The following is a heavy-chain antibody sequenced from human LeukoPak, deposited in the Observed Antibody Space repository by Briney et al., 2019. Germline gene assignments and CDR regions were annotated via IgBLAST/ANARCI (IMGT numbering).Heavy chain of an antibody. CDR1: GYTLIGDY. CDR3: ASSVEMATSKIWGYFQH. J-gene: IGHJ1*01. V-gene: IGHV1-2*02. D-gene: IGHD5-24*01. CDR2: VNPNSGGT. Sequence: APVKGSRQASGYTLIGDYIHWGGQARGQRGGGVGWVNPNSGGTNYAQKFQGRVTMTRDTSISTAYMELSRLRSDDTAVYYCASSVEMATSKIWGYFQHWGQGTLVTVSS.